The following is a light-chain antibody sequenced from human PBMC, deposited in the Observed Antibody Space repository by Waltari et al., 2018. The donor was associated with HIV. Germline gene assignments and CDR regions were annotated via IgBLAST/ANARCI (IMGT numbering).Light chain of an antibody. CDR2: DNN. CDR1: SPNLGHNY. Sequence: QSVLTQPPSVSAAPGQTVTISCPGSSPNLGHNYVSWYQQLPGTAPKLLIYDNNKRPSGIPDRFSGSKSGTSATLGITGLQTGDEADYYCGTWDSSLSAGVFGGGTKLTVL. V-gene: IGLV1-51*01. CDR3: GTWDSSLSAGV. J-gene: IGLJ3*02.